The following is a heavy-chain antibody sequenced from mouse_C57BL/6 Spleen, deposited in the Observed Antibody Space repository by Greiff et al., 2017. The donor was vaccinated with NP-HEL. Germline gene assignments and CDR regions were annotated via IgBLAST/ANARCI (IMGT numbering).Heavy chain of an antibody. D-gene: IGHD2-2*01. CDR2: IDPSDSYT. Sequence: QVQLQQPGAELVRPGTSVKLSCKASGYTFTSYWMHWVKQRPGQGLEWIGVIDPSDSYTNYNQKFKGKATLTVDTSSSTAYMQLSSLTSEDSAVYYCARVWLRHYFDYWGQGTTLTVSS. CDR3: ARVWLRHYFDY. J-gene: IGHJ2*01. V-gene: IGHV1-59*01. CDR1: GYTFTSYW.